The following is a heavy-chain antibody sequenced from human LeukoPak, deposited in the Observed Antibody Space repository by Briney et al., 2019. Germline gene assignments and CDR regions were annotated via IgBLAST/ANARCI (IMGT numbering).Heavy chain of an antibody. CDR1: GFTFSSYG. CDR3: AKESYYDILTGYSHY. J-gene: IGHJ4*02. D-gene: IGHD3-9*01. V-gene: IGHV3-33*06. Sequence: PGGSLRLSCAAAGFTFSSYGMHWVRQAPGKGVGWVAVIWYDGSNKYYADSVKGRFTISRDNSKNTLYLQMNSLRAEDTAMYYCAKESYYDILTGYSHYWGQGTLVTVPS. CDR2: IWYDGSNK.